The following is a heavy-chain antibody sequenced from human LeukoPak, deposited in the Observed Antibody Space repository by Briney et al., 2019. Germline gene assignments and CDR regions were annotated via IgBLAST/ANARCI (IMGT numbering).Heavy chain of an antibody. CDR3: AKDHQNNYDSGGFDY. CDR2: IWYDGSNK. V-gene: IGHV3-33*06. Sequence: GGSLRLSCAASGFTFSSYGMHWVRQAPGKGLEWVAVIWYDGSNKYYADSVKGRFTISRDNSKNTLYLQMNSLRAEDTAVYYCAKDHQNNYDSGGFDYWGQGTLVTVSS. D-gene: IGHD3-3*01. CDR1: GFTFSSYG. J-gene: IGHJ4*02.